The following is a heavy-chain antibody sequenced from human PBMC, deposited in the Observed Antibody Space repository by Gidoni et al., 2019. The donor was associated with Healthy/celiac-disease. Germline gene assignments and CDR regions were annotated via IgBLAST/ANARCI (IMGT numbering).Heavy chain of an antibody. D-gene: IGHD3-22*01. CDR3: TTVLYYDSSGYYLDFDY. J-gene: IGHJ4*02. Sequence: EVQLVESGGGLVKPGGSLRLSCAASGFTFSNAWMRWVRQAPGKGLEWVGRIKSKTDGGTTDYAAPVKGRFTISRDDSKNTLYLQMNSLKTEDTAVYYCTTVLYYDSSGYYLDFDYWGQGTLVTVSS. V-gene: IGHV3-15*01. CDR2: IKSKTDGGTT. CDR1: GFTFSNAW.